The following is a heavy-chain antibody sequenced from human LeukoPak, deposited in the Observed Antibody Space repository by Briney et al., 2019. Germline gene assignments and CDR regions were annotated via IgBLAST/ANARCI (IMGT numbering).Heavy chain of an antibody. V-gene: IGHV3-23*01. D-gene: IGHD3-9*01. CDR1: GFTFSNYA. CDR3: SKWGDYDVLTGYYDSDF. Sequence: GASLRLSCAASGFTFSNYAMRWVRQAPGKGLEWVSAIVGSGGSTYYADSVKGRFSISRDNSKNTLFLQMNSLRVEDTAPYYCSKWGDYDVLTGYYDSDFWGQGNLVTVSS. J-gene: IGHJ4*02. CDR2: IVGSGGST.